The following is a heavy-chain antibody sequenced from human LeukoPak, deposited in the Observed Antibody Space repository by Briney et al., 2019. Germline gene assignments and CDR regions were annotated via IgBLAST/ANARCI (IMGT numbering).Heavy chain of an antibody. CDR1: GFTFSSYG. J-gene: IGHJ4*02. CDR3: AKARGQWLVDFDY. Sequence: TGRFLRLSSAASGFTFSSYGMQCIRQAPGQGLARAAFIRYDGSNKYYADSARGRFTISRDNSKNTLYLQMNSLRAEDTAVYYCAKARGQWLVDFDYWGQGTLVTVSS. V-gene: IGHV3-30*02. CDR2: IRYDGSNK. D-gene: IGHD6-19*01.